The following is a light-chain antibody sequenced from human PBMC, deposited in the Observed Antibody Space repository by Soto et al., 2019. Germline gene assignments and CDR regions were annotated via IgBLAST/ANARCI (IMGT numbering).Light chain of an antibody. Sequence: DIQMTQSPSTLSAAVGDRVTITCRASQRINTWLAWYQHKPGKAPKLLIYKASSLEGGVPSRFSGSGSGTEFTLTISSLQPDDFATYYCQQYNTYSRTFGQGTKVETK. V-gene: IGKV1-5*03. CDR3: QQYNTYSRT. J-gene: IGKJ2*02. CDR2: KAS. CDR1: QRINTW.